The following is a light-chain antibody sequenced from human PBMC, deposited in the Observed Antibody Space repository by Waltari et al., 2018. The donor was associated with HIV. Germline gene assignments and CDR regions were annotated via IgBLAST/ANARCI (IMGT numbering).Light chain of an antibody. CDR1: NIGSQS. CDR3: QVWDSNSDQWV. V-gene: IGLV3-21*02. J-gene: IGLJ3*02. Sequence: SYVLTQPPSVSVAPGQTARIACGGNNIGSQSVHWYQQKPGRAPVVVVDEGSGRPSGVPERFPCSKSGNTATLDISRVEAWDEVEYFCQVWDSNSDQWVFGGGTKLTGL. CDR2: EGS.